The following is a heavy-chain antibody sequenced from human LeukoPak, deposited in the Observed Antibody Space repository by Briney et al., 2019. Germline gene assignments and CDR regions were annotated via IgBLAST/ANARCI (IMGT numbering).Heavy chain of an antibody. CDR1: GGSFSGYY. V-gene: IGHV4-34*01. D-gene: IGHD3-22*01. Sequence: PSETLSLTCAVYGGSFSGYYWSWIRQPPGKGLEWIGEINHSGSTNYNPSLKSRVTISVDTSKNQFSLKLSSVTAADTAVYYCARGYYDSSGYYPIDAFDIWGQGTMVTVSS. CDR2: INHSGST. J-gene: IGHJ3*02. CDR3: ARGYYDSSGYYPIDAFDI.